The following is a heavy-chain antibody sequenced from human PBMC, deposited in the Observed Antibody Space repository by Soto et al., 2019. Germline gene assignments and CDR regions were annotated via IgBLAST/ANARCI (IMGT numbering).Heavy chain of an antibody. CDR2: ISTENGNT. CDR3: ARDSSSGTFDN. Sequence: ASVKVSCKASGYTFINNSITWVRQAPGQGLEWMGWISTENGNTNYAQNLQGRVILTRDRSTNTAYMELRSLRPEDTATYYCARDSSSGTFDNWGQGALVTVSS. D-gene: IGHD3-22*01. V-gene: IGHV1-18*04. CDR1: GYTFINNS. J-gene: IGHJ4*02.